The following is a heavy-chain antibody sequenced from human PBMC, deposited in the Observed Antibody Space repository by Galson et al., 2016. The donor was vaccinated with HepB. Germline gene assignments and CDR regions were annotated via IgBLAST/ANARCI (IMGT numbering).Heavy chain of an antibody. Sequence: QSGAEVKKSGESLKISCKASGSTFSNYGISWVRQAPGQGLEWMGWINAYNGNTNYAQKLQGRVTMTTDTSTSTAYMVLRSLRSDDTAVYYCARQFYDSGRRVDYWGQGTLVTVSS. D-gene: IGHD3-10*01. CDR1: GSTFSNYG. CDR3: ARQFYDSGRRVDY. J-gene: IGHJ4*02. V-gene: IGHV1-18*01. CDR2: INAYNGNT.